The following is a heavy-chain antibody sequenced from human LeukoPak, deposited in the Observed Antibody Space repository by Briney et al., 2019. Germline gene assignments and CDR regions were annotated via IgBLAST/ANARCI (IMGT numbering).Heavy chain of an antibody. V-gene: IGHV4-59*01. CDR2: IYYSGST. CDR3: ARDVLSGFDY. CDR1: GGSISSYY. D-gene: IGHD3-16*01. J-gene: IGHJ4*02. Sequence: PSETLSLTCPVSGGSISSYYWSWIRQPPGKGLEWIGYIYYSGSTNYNPSLKSRVTISVDTSKNQFSLKLSSVTAADTAVYYCARDVLSGFDYWGQGTLVTVSS.